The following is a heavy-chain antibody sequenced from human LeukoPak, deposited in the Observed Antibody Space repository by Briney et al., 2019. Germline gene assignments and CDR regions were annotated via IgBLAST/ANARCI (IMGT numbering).Heavy chain of an antibody. CDR2: IYYSGST. Sequence: SETLSLTCTVSGDSISSYYWSWIRQPPGKGLEWIGYIYYSGSTNYSPSLNSRVTISADTSKNQFSLKLSSVTTADTAVYYCARSVVTLYWYFDPWGRGTLVTVSS. D-gene: IGHD4-23*01. V-gene: IGHV4-59*01. J-gene: IGHJ2*01. CDR3: ARSVVTLYWYFDP. CDR1: GDSISSYY.